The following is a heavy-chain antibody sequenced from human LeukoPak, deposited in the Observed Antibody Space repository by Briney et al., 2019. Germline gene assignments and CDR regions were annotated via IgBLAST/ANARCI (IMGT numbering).Heavy chain of an antibody. J-gene: IGHJ4*02. D-gene: IGHD3-22*01. CDR1: GYTFTSYG. CDR3: ARVLDYYYDSSGYTIDY. V-gene: IGHV1-18*01. Sequence: ASMKVSCKASGYTFTSYGISWVRQAPGQGLEWMGWISAYNGNTNYAQKLQGRVTMTTDTSTSTAYMELRSLRSDDTAVYYCARVLDYYYDSSGYTIDYWGQGTLVTVSS. CDR2: ISAYNGNT.